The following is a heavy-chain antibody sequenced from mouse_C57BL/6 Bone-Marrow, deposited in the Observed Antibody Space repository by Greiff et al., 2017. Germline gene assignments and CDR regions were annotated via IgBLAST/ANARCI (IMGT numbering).Heavy chain of an antibody. CDR1: GYTFTTYP. D-gene: IGHD2-1*01. Sequence: QVQLQQSGAELVKPGASVKMSCKASGYTFTTYPIEWMKQNHGKSLEWIGNFHPYNDDTKYNEKFKGKATLTVEKSSSTVYLELRLLASDDSAVYYCARGGNYGGYYFDYWGQGTTLTVSS. V-gene: IGHV1-47*01. CDR3: ARGGNYGGYYFDY. CDR2: FHPYNDDT. J-gene: IGHJ2*01.